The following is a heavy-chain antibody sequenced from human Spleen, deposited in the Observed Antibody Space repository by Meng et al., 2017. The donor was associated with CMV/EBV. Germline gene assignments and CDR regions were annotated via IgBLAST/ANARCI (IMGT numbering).Heavy chain of an antibody. CDR1: FSSHD. Sequence: FSSHDMHWVRQAPGNGLEWVAGIGYDGSDEYYTDSVKGRFTISRVNSANTLHLNLNSVRAEDTAVYYCAKHLAFGPDLIISTPFDYWGQGTLVTVSS. CDR3: AKHLAFGPDLIISTPFDY. D-gene: IGHD3-16*01. J-gene: IGHJ4*02. CDR2: IGYDGSDE. V-gene: IGHV3-33*06.